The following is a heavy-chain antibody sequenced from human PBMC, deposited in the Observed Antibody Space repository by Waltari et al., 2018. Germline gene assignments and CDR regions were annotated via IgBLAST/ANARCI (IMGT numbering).Heavy chain of an antibody. CDR2: MYYDGTT. D-gene: IGHD6-6*01. CDR3: TRGYSGSSDY. V-gene: IGHV4-38-2*01. Sequence: QVQLQESGPGLVKPSETLSLTCAVSGYSISSGYYWVWIRQPPGKGLEWIGSMYYDGTTYYSPSLKSRVSISMDTSKNQFSLKLSSVTAADTAIYYCTRGYSGSSDYWGQGTLVIVSS. CDR1: GYSISSGYY. J-gene: IGHJ4*02.